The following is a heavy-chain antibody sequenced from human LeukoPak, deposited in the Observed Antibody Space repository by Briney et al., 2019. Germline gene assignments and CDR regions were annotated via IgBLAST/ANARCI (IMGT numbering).Heavy chain of an antibody. CDR1: GFTFSSYG. J-gene: IGHJ4*02. D-gene: IGHD6-13*01. CDR2: IRYDELNK. V-gene: IGHV3-30*02. Sequence: GGSLRLSCAASGFTFSSYGMHWVRQAPGKGLEWVTFIRYDELNKYYTDSVRGRFTISRDNSKNTEYLQMNSLRAEDTAVYYCAKDRDWASGAGTDFDYWGQGTLVTVSS. CDR3: AKDRDWASGAGTDFDY.